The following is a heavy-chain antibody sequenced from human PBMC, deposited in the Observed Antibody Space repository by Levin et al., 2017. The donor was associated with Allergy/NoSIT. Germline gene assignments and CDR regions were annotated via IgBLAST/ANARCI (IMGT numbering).Heavy chain of an antibody. CDR1: GFTFDDYA. J-gene: IGHJ6*02. CDR2: ISWNSGSI. Sequence: SLKISCAASGFTFDDYAMHWVRQAPGKGLEWVSGISWNSGSIGYADSVKGRFTISRDNAKNSLYLQMNSLRAEDTALYYCAKDRSVSYYYGMDVWGQGTTVTVSS. V-gene: IGHV3-9*01. CDR3: AKDRSVSYYYGMDV.